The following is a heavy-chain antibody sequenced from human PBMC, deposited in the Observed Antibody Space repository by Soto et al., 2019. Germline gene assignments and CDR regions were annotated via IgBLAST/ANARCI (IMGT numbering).Heavy chain of an antibody. J-gene: IGHJ4*02. D-gene: IGHD5-12*01. Sequence: QVQLQESGLGLVKPSETLSLTCTVSGGSISSYYWSWIRQPPGKRLEWIGYIYYSGSTNYNPSLKSRVTISVDTSKNQFSLELRSVTAADTAVYYCARDSVGSGYDWGQGTLVTVSS. CDR2: IYYSGST. CDR3: ARDSVGSGYD. V-gene: IGHV4-59*01. CDR1: GGSISSYY.